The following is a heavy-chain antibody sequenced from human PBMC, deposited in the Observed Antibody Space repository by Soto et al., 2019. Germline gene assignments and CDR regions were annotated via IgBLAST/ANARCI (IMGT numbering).Heavy chain of an antibody. CDR1: GFTFDDYA. Sequence: PGGSLRLSCAASGFTFDDYAMHWVRQAPGKGLEWVSAISSDSNYIYYSDSVKGRFTISRDNAKNALYLQMDSLRAEDTAVYYCAREAHFYGRSDVFDIWGQGTMVTVSS. J-gene: IGHJ3*02. D-gene: IGHD3-10*02. CDR3: AREAHFYGRSDVFDI. V-gene: IGHV3-21*01. CDR2: ISSDSNYI.